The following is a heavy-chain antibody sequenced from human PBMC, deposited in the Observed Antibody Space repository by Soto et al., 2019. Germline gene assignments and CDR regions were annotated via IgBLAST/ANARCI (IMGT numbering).Heavy chain of an antibody. V-gene: IGHV4-30-4*01. Sequence: QVQLQESGPGLVKPSETLSLTCTVSGGSMTTGDYYWSWIRQAPGKGREGIGFINQRGTISYNPSLESRVLLSLDASKNEFYLNLRSVTAPDTAVYYCGSRSNYVGGRRFDPWGQGSLVTVSS. J-gene: IGHJ5*02. D-gene: IGHD4-4*01. CDR3: GSRSNYVGGRRFDP. CDR1: GGSMTTGDYY. CDR2: INQRGTI.